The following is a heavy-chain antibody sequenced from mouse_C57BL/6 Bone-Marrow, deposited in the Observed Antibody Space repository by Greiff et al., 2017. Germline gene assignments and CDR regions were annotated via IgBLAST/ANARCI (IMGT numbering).Heavy chain of an antibody. Sequence: VQLQQPGAELVKPGASVKMSCKASGYTFTSYWITWVKQRPGQGLEWIGDIYPGSGSTNYNEKFKSKATLTVDTSSSTACMQLGSLTSEDSAVYYCAGYYGNLAWFAYWGQGTLVTVSA. CDR3: AGYYGNLAWFAY. J-gene: IGHJ3*01. CDR1: GYTFTSYW. V-gene: IGHV1-55*01. D-gene: IGHD2-1*01. CDR2: IYPGSGST.